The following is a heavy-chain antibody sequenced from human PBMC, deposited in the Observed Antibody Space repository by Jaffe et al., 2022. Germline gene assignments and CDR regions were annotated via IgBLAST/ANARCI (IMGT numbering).Heavy chain of an antibody. J-gene: IGHJ4*02. CDR1: GFIFSNYW. CDR2: ITSEGRRT. V-gene: IGHV3-74*01. CDR3: VRDYYGIYD. Sequence: EVQLVEAGGGLVQPGGSLRLSCEGSGFIFSNYWMHWVRQAPGKGLVWVSHITSEGRRTTYADAVKGRFTISRDNAKNTLFLQMNSLRGDDTALYYCVRDYYGIYDWGQGTLVTVSS. D-gene: IGHD3-10*01.